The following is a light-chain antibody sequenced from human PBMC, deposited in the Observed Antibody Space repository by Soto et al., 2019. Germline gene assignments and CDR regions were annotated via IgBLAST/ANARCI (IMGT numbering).Light chain of an antibody. CDR3: QSYDIRLNGLI. V-gene: IGLV1-40*01. J-gene: IGLJ2*01. CDR1: DSNIGAGHS. CDR2: VNT. Sequence: QSVLTQPPSVSGAPGQRVTFSCTGSDSNIGAGHSVNWYQQIPGTAPKLLVYVNTNRPSGVPDRFSGSTSGTIASLAITGLQAEDEADYYCQSYDIRLNGLIFGLGTKLTVL.